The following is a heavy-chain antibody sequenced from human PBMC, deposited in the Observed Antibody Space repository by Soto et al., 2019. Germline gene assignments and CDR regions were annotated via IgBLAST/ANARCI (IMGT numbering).Heavy chain of an antibody. V-gene: IGHV1-69*02. CDR2: IIPMFDIA. D-gene: IGHD6-13*01. CDR3: TPGSWSAEVFDI. J-gene: IGHJ3*02. Sequence: QVQLVQSGVEVKKPGSSVKVSCKASGGSFSIYTIFWVRQAPGQGLEWMGRIIPMFDIANYAQNFQGRVTINADKTTGTVYMEMISLRSDDTAIYYRTPGSWSAEVFDIWGQGTLVTVSS. CDR1: GGSFSIYT.